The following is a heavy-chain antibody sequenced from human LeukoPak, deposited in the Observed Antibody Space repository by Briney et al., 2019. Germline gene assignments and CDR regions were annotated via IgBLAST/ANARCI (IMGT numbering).Heavy chain of an antibody. D-gene: IGHD2-2*01. V-gene: IGHV3-30-3*01. CDR2: ISYDGSNK. J-gene: IGHJ4*02. Sequence: PGRSLRLSCAASGFTFSSYAMHWVRQAPGKGLEWVAVISYDGSNKYYADSVKGRFTTSRDNSKNTLYLQMNSLRAEDTAVYYCARDRYCSSTSCYGFDYWGQGTLVTVSS. CDR1: GFTFSSYA. CDR3: ARDRYCSSTSCYGFDY.